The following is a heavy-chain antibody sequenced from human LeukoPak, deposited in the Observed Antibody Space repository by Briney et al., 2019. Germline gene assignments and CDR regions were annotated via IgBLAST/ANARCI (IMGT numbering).Heavy chain of an antibody. CDR2: INPNSGGT. Sequence: GASVKVSCKASGYTFTGYYMHWVRQAPGQGREWMGWINPNSGGTNYAQKFQGRVTMTRDTSISTAYMELSRLRSDDTAVYYCARDGADSGSYYYFDYWGQGTLVTVSS. CDR3: ARDGADSGSYYYFDY. J-gene: IGHJ4*02. CDR1: GYTFTGYY. V-gene: IGHV1-2*02. D-gene: IGHD1-26*01.